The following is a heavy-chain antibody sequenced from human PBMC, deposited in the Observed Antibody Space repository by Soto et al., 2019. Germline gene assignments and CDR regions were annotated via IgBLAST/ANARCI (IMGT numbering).Heavy chain of an antibody. J-gene: IGHJ6*02. CDR2: INHSGST. CDR1: GGSFSGYY. CDR3: ARGQGGGPYYHYGMDV. D-gene: IGHD2-15*01. Sequence: QVQLQQWGAGLLKPSETLSLTCAVYGGSFSGYYWSWIRQPPGKGLEWIGEINHSGSTNYNPSLKSRVTISVDTSKNQFSLKLSSVTAADTAVYYCARGQGGGPYYHYGMDVWGQGTTVTVSS. V-gene: IGHV4-34*01.